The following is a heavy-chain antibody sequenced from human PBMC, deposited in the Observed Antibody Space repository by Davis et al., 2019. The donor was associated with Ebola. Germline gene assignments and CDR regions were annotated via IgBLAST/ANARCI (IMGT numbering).Heavy chain of an antibody. CDR3: EVVVAGTGYMDV. CDR1: GFTFSGSA. Sequence: GESLKISCAASGFTFSGSAMHWVRQASGKGLEWVGRIRSKANSYATAYAASVKGRFTISRDDSKNTAYLQMNSLKTEDTAVYYCEVVVAGTGYMDVWGQGTTVTVSS. CDR2: IRSKANSYAT. J-gene: IGHJ6*02. V-gene: IGHV3-73*01. D-gene: IGHD6-19*01.